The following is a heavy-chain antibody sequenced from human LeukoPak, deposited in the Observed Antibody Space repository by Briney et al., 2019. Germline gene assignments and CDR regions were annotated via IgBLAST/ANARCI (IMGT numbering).Heavy chain of an antibody. J-gene: IGHJ4*02. Sequence: GGSLRLSCAVSGFTFSSSSMNWVRQAPGQGLEWVSSISSSSSYIYYADSVKGRFTISRDNAKNSLNLQMDSLRADDTAVYYCATSDDLWSGMDNWGQGTLVTVSS. CDR3: ATSDDLWSGMDN. CDR2: ISSSSSYI. V-gene: IGHV3-21*01. D-gene: IGHD3-3*01. CDR1: GFTFSSSS.